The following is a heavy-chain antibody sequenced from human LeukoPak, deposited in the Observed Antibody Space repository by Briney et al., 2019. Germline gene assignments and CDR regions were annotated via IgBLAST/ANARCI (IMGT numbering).Heavy chain of an antibody. Sequence: GESLKISCKGSGYSFTSYWNGWVRQMPGKGLEWMGIIYPGDSDTRYSPSFQGQVTVSADKSISTAYLQWSSLKASDTAMYYCARGGNYGDYVFHGMDVWGQGTTVTVSS. CDR1: GYSFTSYW. CDR2: IYPGDSDT. V-gene: IGHV5-51*01. CDR3: ARGGNYGDYVFHGMDV. D-gene: IGHD4-17*01. J-gene: IGHJ6*02.